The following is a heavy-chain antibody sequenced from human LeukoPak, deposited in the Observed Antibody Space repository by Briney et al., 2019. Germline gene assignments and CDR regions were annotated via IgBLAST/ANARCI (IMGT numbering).Heavy chain of an antibody. D-gene: IGHD4-23*01. J-gene: IGHJ4*02. V-gene: IGHV1-69*06. Sequence: GASVKVSCKASGGTFSSYAISWVRQAPGQGLEWMGGFIPIFGTANYAQKFQGRVTITADKSTSTAYMELSSLRSEDTAVYYCARDGVYGGNSLPGYWGQGTLVTVSS. CDR1: GGTFSSYA. CDR3: ARDGVYGGNSLPGY. CDR2: FIPIFGTA.